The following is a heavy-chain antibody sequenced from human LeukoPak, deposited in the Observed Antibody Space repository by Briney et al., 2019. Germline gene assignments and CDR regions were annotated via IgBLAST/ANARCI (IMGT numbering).Heavy chain of an antibody. J-gene: IGHJ6*03. CDR2: IYHSGST. Sequence: SETLSLTCTVSGYSISSGYYWGWIRQPPGKGLEWIGSIYHSGSTYYNPSLKSRVTISVDTSKNQFSLKLSSVTAADTAVYYCARVPGGYSSYYYYMDVWGKGTTVTVSS. CDR1: GYSISSGYY. D-gene: IGHD5-18*01. V-gene: IGHV4-38-2*02. CDR3: ARVPGGYSSYYYYMDV.